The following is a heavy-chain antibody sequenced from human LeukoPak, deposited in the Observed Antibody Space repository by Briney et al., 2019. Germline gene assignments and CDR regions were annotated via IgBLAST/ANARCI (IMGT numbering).Heavy chain of an antibody. D-gene: IGHD1-7*01. CDR2: IKQDGSEK. CDR3: ASNWNYVRGYGMDV. Sequence: PGGSLRLFCAASGLTFSNFWMSWVRQTPGKGLEWVANIKQDGSEKHYVDSVQGRFTISRDNAKNLLFLQMSSLRAEDSAVYYCASNWNYVRGYGMDVWGQGTTVIVSS. CDR1: GLTFSNFW. J-gene: IGHJ6*02. V-gene: IGHV3-7*01.